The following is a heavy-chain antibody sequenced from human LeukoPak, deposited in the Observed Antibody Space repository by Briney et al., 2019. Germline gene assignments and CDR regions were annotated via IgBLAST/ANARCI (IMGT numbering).Heavy chain of an antibody. CDR3: AKVGRGGSSWVAYYYYYMDV. CDR1: GFTFSSYE. J-gene: IGHJ6*03. CDR2: ISGSGGST. D-gene: IGHD6-13*01. V-gene: IGHV3-23*01. Sequence: PGGSLRLSCAASGFTFSSYEMNWVRQAPGKGLEWVSAISGSGGSTYYADSVKGRFTISRDNSKNTLYLQMNSLRAEDTAVYYCAKVGRGGSSWVAYYYYYMDVWGKGTTVTVSS.